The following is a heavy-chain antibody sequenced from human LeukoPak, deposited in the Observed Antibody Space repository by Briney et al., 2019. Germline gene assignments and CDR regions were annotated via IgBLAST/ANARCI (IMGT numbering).Heavy chain of an antibody. V-gene: IGHV3-33*01. D-gene: IGHD5-12*01. CDR1: GFTFSNYG. Sequence: GGSLRLSCAASGFTFSNYGMHCVRQAPGKGLEWVAVIWFDGSHKYYADSVKGRFTISRDNSKNTLYLQMNSLRAEDTAVYYCARESGYSGHDYFNYWGQGTLVTVSS. J-gene: IGHJ4*02. CDR2: IWFDGSHK. CDR3: ARESGYSGHDYFNY.